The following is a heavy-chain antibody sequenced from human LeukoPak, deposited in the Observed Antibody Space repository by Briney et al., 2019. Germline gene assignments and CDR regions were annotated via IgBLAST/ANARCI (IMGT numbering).Heavy chain of an antibody. Sequence: GSSVRLSCEASGFTFSSYAMHWVRQAPGKGLEWVAVISYDVSNKYYADSVKGRFTISRDNSKNTLYLQLNSLRAEDTAVYYCASLDTVVPYYHYYGMDVWGQGTTVTVSS. CDR3: ASLDTVVPYYHYYGMDV. J-gene: IGHJ6*02. V-gene: IGHV3-30-3*01. CDR1: GFTFSSYA. D-gene: IGHD4-23*01. CDR2: ISYDVSNK.